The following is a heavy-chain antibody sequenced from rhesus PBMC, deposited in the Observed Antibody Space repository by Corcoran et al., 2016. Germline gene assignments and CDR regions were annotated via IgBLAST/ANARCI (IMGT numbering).Heavy chain of an antibody. CDR3: ARDGGYYGLDS. CDR2: IYGSGSST. J-gene: IGHJ6*01. CDR1: GGSISSSY. Sequence: QLQLQESGPGLVKPSETLSVTCAVSGGSISSSYWSWIRQAPGEVLEWIGYIYGSGSSTTYNPALKRRVTLSVDTSKNQLALKLSSVTTADTAVYYCARDGGYYGLDSWGQGVVVTVSS. D-gene: IGHD3-34*01. V-gene: IGHV4-169*02.